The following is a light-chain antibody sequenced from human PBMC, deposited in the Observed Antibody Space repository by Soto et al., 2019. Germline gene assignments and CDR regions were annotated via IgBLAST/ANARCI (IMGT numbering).Light chain of an antibody. J-gene: IGKJ1*01. CDR2: GAS. CDR3: HQYHYWWT. CDR1: QSVSGH. V-gene: IGKV3-15*01. Sequence: EIMLTQSPATLSVSPGERVTLSFRASQSVSGHFAWYQQKPGQAPRLIISGASTRATGIPARFSGSGSGTEFTFTISSLQSEDVAVYYCHQYHYWWTFGQGTKVDI.